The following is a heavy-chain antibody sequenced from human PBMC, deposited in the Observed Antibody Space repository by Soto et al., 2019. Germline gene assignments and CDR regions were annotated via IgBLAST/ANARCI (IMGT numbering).Heavy chain of an antibody. CDR2: TWSGGRGE. J-gene: IGHJ4*02. CDR1: GFTFSHYG. V-gene: IGHV3-33*06. D-gene: IGHD3-22*01. Sequence: QVQLVESGGGVVQPGTSLRLSCAASGFTFSHYGIHWVRQAPGKGLEWVALTWSGGRGENYADSVRGRFTVSSDNSKTTVYLQMHSLRVEDTALNYCPKDDDTSSHFSLLDFRGQGTLVTVSS. CDR3: PKDDDTSSHFSLLDF.